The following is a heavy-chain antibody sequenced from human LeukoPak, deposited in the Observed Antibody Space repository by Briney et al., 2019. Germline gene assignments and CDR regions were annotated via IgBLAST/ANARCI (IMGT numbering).Heavy chain of an antibody. CDR1: GFTVSSNY. D-gene: IGHD3-3*01. CDR2: IYSGGST. CDR3: ARTYYDFWSGPYGMDV. J-gene: IGHJ6*02. V-gene: IGHV3-66*02. Sequence: GGSLRLSCAASGFTVSSNYMSWVRQAPGEGLEWVSVIYSGGSTYYADSVKGRFTISRDNSKNTLYLQMNSLRAEGTAVYYCARTYYDFWSGPYGMDVWGQGTTVTVSS.